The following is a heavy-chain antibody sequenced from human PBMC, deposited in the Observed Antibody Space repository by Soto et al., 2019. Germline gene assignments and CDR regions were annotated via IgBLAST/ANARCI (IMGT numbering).Heavy chain of an antibody. CDR1: AFSFSAYS. J-gene: IGHJ3*01. CDR3: VRDLQWAFYV. V-gene: IGHV3-48*02. D-gene: IGHD4-4*01. Sequence: GGSLRLSCAASAFSFSAYSMNWVRQAPGKGLEWISYITSGGDFIDYADSVKGRFTISRDNARNSLYLQLNSLSDEDTAVYYCVRDLQWAFYVWGKGTMVPVSS. CDR2: ITSGGDFI.